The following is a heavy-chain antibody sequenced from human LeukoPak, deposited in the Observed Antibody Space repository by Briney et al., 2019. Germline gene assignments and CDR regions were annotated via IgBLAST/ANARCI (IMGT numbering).Heavy chain of an antibody. CDR3: ARRRGYCRGGRCYTPKDYYDGMDV. CDR1: GYSFASYW. D-gene: IGHD2-15*01. J-gene: IGHJ6*02. CDR2: IHPDGSDT. V-gene: IGHV5-51*01. Sequence: GESPNISWQGSGYSFASYWIGWVRQMPRKGLEWIGIIHPDGSDTRYSPPFQGQVTISADKSTRTAYRQWCRLNVSDTATYYCARRRGYCRGGRCYTPKDYYDGMDVWGQGTTVTVSS.